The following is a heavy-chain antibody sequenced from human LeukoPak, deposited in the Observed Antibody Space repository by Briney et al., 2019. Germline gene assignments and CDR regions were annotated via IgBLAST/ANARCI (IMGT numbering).Heavy chain of an antibody. CDR1: GFTFSSYW. V-gene: IGHV3-7*01. CDR2: IKQDGSEK. Sequence: GGSLRLSCAASGFTFSSYWMSWVRQAPGKGLEWVANIKQDGSEKYYVDSVKGRFTISRDNAKNSLYLQMNSLRAEDTAVYYCAKVGWGYYYDSSGYAAEYFQHWGQGTLVTVSS. J-gene: IGHJ1*01. CDR3: AKVGWGYYYDSSGYAAEYFQH. D-gene: IGHD3-22*01.